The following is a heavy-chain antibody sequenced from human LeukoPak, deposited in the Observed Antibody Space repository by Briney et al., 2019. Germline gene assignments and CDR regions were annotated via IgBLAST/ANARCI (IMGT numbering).Heavy chain of an antibody. Sequence: ASVKVSCKASGYTFTSYGISWVRQAPGQGLEWMGWISAYNGNTNYAQKLQGRVTMTTDTSTSTAYMELRSLRSDDTAVYYCARVVGYDILTGYYDYYYMDVWGKGTTVTVSS. J-gene: IGHJ6*03. CDR2: ISAYNGNT. CDR3: ARVVGYDILTGYYDYYYMDV. V-gene: IGHV1-18*01. CDR1: GYTFTSYG. D-gene: IGHD3-9*01.